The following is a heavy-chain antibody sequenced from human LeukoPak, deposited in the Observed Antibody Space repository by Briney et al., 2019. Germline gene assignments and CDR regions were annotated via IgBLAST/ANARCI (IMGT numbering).Heavy chain of an antibody. J-gene: IGHJ3*02. CDR3: ARRPRAPDI. Sequence: PSETLSLTCIIPSDAITSYWSWIRQPPGKGLEFLGYIFRTGIIKYNPSLGSRLTISLDTSKRQLSLRLTSVTAADTANYFCARRPRAPDIWGQGTMVIVSS. CDR1: SDAITSY. CDR2: IFRTGII. V-gene: IGHV4-59*01.